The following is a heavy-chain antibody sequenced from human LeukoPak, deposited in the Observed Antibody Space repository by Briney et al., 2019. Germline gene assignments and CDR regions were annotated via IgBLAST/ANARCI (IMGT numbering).Heavy chain of an antibody. V-gene: IGHV3-23*01. Sequence: GGSLRLSCAASGFTFSSYAMSWVRQAPGKGLEWVSAISGSGGSTYYADSVKGRFTISRDNPKNTLYLQMNSLRAEDTAVYYCAKPEGFPYYYYYMDVWGKGTTVTVSS. CDR1: GFTFSSYA. CDR3: AKPEGFPYYYYYMDV. CDR2: ISGSGGST. J-gene: IGHJ6*03.